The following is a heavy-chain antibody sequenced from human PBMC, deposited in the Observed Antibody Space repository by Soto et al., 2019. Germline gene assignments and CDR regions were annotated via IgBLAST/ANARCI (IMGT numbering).Heavy chain of an antibody. V-gene: IGHV4-34*01. D-gene: IGHD3-22*01. Sequence: LSAPSVLCAVWGGSFSANYRGTLPRPPGKGLEWIGEINHSGSTNYNPSLKSRVTISVDTSKNQFSLKLSSVTAADTAVYYCAREPIYYYDSSGPFDYWGQGTLVTVS. CDR2: INHSGST. CDR1: GGSFSANY. J-gene: IGHJ4*02. CDR3: AREPIYYYDSSGPFDY.